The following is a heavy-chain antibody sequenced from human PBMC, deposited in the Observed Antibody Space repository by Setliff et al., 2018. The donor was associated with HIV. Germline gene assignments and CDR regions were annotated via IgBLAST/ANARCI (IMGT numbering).Heavy chain of an antibody. Sequence: SETLSLTCAVHGGPFSDHYWNWIRQPPGKGLEWIAEIHHTGYMNYNPSLKSRVTISRDTSTNQFSLKVSSVTAADTAVYFCAREKSITSAWYGGYYFDYWGQGTTVTVSS. CDR3: AREKSITSAWYGGYYFDY. CDR1: GGPFSDHY. CDR2: IHHTGYM. V-gene: IGHV4-34*01. D-gene: IGHD3-3*01. J-gene: IGHJ4*02.